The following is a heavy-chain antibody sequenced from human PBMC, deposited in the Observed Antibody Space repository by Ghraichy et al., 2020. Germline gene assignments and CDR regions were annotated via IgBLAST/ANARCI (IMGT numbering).Heavy chain of an antibody. D-gene: IGHD3-22*01. CDR2: ISGSGGST. CDR1: GFTFSSYA. V-gene: IGHV3-23*01. Sequence: GGSLRLSCAASGFTFSSYAMSWVRQAPGKGLEWVSAISGSGGSTYYADSVKGRFTISRDNSKNTLYLQMNSLRAEDTAVYYCAKSQTIRRYYYDSSAPGSSSDYWGQGTLVTVSS. CDR3: AKSQTIRRYYYDSSAPGSSSDY. J-gene: IGHJ4*02.